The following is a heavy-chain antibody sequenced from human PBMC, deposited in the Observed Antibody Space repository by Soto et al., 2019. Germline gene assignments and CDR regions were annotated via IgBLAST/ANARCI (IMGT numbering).Heavy chain of an antibody. CDR2: ISGSGGST. CDR3: AKDHDPAMVSSQGSAPI. J-gene: IGHJ3*02. V-gene: IGHV3-23*01. D-gene: IGHD5-18*01. Sequence: PGGSLRLSCAASGFTFSSYAMSWVRQAPGKGLEWVSAISGSGGSTYYADSVKGRFTISRDNSKNTLYLQMNSLRAEDTAVYYCAKDHDPAMVSSQGSAPIWGQGTMVTVSS. CDR1: GFTFSSYA.